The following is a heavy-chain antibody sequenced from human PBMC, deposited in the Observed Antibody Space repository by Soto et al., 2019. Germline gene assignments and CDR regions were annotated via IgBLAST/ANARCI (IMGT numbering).Heavy chain of an antibody. Sequence: SXTLSLTCTVSGGSISSYYWSWIRQPPGKGLEWIGYIYYSGSTNYNPSLKSRVAISVDTSKNQFSLKLSSVTAADTAVYYCARAENYYDFWSGSRNWFDPWGQGPLVTVSS. CDR1: GGSISSYY. CDR3: ARAENYYDFWSGSRNWFDP. D-gene: IGHD3-3*01. J-gene: IGHJ5*02. CDR2: IYYSGST. V-gene: IGHV4-59*01.